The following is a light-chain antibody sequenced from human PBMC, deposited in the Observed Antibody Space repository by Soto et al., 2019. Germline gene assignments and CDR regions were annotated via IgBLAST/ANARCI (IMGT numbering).Light chain of an antibody. CDR1: SSDVGGYNY. J-gene: IGLJ1*01. CDR2: DVS. Sequence: HSVLTQPAYVSGSPGQSITISCTGTSSDVGGYNYVSWYQQHPGKAPKLMIYDVSNRPSGVSNRFSGSKSGNTASLTISGLQAEDEADYYCSSYTSSSTYVFGTGTKVTVL. V-gene: IGLV2-14*01. CDR3: SSYTSSSTYV.